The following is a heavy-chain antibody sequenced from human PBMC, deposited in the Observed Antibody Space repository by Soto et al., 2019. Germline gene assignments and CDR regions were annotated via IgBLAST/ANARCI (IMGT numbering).Heavy chain of an antibody. J-gene: IGHJ4*02. D-gene: IGHD6-13*01. CDR3: ARDGIAAAGTFDY. CDR2: ISSSSSYI. Sequence: GGSLRLSCAASGFTFSSYSMNWVRQAPGKGLEWVSSISSSSSYIYYADSVKGRFTISRDNAKNSLYLQMNSLRAEDTAVYYCARDGIAAAGTFDYWGQGTLVTVSS. CDR1: GFTFSSYS. V-gene: IGHV3-21*01.